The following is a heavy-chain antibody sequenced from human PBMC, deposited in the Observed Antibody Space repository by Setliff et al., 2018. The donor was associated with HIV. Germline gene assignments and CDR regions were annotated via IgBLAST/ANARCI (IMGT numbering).Heavy chain of an antibody. CDR1: GGSFSSGDYS. Sequence: PSETLSLTCTVSGGSFSSGDYSWTWIRQPPGKGLEWIGFIFYSGSTHQNPSPKSRVTISVDSSKNHFSLILSSVTAADTAVYFCARILGSHYYYGMDVWGPGTTVTVSS. V-gene: IGHV4-30-4*08. CDR2: IFYSGST. J-gene: IGHJ6*02. D-gene: IGHD6-19*01. CDR3: ARILGSHYYYGMDV.